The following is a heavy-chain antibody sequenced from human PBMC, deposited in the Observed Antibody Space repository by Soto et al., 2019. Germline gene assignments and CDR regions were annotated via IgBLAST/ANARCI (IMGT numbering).Heavy chain of an antibody. V-gene: IGHV1-3*05. J-gene: IGHJ4*02. Sequence: QVQLVQSGAEEKKPGASVKVSCKASGYTFTSYAMHWVRQAPGQRLEWMGWINAGNGNTKYSQKFQGRVTMTRDTSASTAYMELSSLRSEDTAVYYCARVLVGATPVDYWGQGTLVTVSS. CDR2: INAGNGNT. CDR1: GYTFTSYA. D-gene: IGHD1-26*01. CDR3: ARVLVGATPVDY.